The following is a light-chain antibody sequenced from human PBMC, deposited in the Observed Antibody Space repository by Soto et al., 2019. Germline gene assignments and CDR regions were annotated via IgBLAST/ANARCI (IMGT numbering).Light chain of an antibody. V-gene: IGKV3-11*01. CDR2: DAS. CDR1: QSVSXY. CDR3: QQRSNWPT. Sequence: EIVLTQSPXTLSLSPGERATLSCXASQSVSXYLAWYQQKPGQAPRLLIYDASNRATGIPARFSGSGSGTDFTLTISSLEPEDFAVYYCQQRSNWPTFGQGTKLEIK. J-gene: IGKJ2*01.